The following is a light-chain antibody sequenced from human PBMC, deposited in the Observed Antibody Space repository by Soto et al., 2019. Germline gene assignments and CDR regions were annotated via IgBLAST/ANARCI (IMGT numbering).Light chain of an antibody. V-gene: IGKV1-5*01. J-gene: IGKJ2*01. CDR1: QSISNW. Sequence: DIPMTQSPSTLSASVGDRVTITCRASQSISNWLAWYQQKPGKAPELLIYDASSLQSGVPSRFSGSGSGTEFTLTISSLQPDDFATYYCQQYNNYYTFGQGTKLEIK. CDR2: DAS. CDR3: QQYNNYYT.